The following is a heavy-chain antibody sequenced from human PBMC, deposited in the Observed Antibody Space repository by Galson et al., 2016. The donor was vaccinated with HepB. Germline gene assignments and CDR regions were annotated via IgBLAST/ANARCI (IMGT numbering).Heavy chain of an antibody. D-gene: IGHD1-26*01. J-gene: IGHJ4*02. CDR3: AQDIVLRYSGNRFDY. Sequence: SLTLSRAPSGFIHEDYAILRAGQLPRKRLEWHTGISLPSKGILYADSVKGRFTISRDNAKNYLYLQMNSLRAEDTDLYYCAQDIVLRYSGNRFDYWGQGTLVTVSS. V-gene: IGHV3-9*01. CDR1: GFIHEDYA. CDR2: ISLPSKGI.